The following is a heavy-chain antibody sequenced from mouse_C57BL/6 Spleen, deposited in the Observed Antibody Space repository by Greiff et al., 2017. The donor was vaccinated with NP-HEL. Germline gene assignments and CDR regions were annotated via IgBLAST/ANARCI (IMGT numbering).Heavy chain of an antibody. CDR1: GYTFTSYG. CDR2: IYPRSGNT. J-gene: IGHJ2*01. V-gene: IGHV1-81*01. D-gene: IGHD1-1*01. Sequence: QVQLQQSGAELARPGASVKLSCKASGYTFTSYGISWVKQRTGQGLEWIGEIYPRSGNTYYNEKFKGKATLTADKSSSTAYMELRSLTSEDSAVYFCASPGSLYYFDYWGQGTTLTVSS. CDR3: ASPGSLYYFDY.